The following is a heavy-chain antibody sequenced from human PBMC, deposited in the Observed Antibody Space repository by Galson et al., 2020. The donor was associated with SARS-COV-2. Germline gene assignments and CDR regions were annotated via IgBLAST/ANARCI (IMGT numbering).Heavy chain of an antibody. CDR3: ARDLGGAASA. D-gene: IGHD2-15*01. V-gene: IGHV3-74*01. J-gene: IGHJ5*02. CDR2: INEDGRIT. Sequence: GESPKISCAASGFTFSSYWMHWVRQDPGKGLVWVSRINEDGRITNYADSVNGRFTISRDNAKNTLYLQINSLRAEDTALYYCARDLGGAASAWGQGTLVTVSP. CDR1: GFTFSSYW.